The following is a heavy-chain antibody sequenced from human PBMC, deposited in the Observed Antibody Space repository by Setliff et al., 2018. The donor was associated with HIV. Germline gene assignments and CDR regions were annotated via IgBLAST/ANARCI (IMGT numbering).Heavy chain of an antibody. CDR1: RLTLKNHV. J-gene: IGHJ4*02. CDR2: LATDESVT. D-gene: IGHD3-22*01. V-gene: IGHV3-30*03. CDR3: AREGGGIVVVTVDY. Sequence: PGGSLRLSCAASRLTLKNHVMHWVRQAPGKGLEWVAVLATDESVTNYADSVRGRFTISRDNAKNSLYLQMNSLRAEDTAMYYCAREGGGIVVVTVDYWGQGTLVTVSS.